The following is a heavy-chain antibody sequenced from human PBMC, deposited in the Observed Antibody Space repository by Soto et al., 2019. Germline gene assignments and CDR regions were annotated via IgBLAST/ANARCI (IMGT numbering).Heavy chain of an antibody. CDR3: ARNPRRITIFGEPAPHYYCGMDV. J-gene: IGHJ6*02. D-gene: IGHD3-3*01. CDR1: GGTFSSYA. Sequence: QVQLVQSGAEVKKPGSSVKVSCKASGGTFSSYAISWGRQAPGQGLEWMGGIIPIFGTANYAQKFQGRVTITEDKSTSTAYMELSSLRYEATAVYYCARNPRRITIFGEPAPHYYCGMDVWGQGTTVTVSS. V-gene: IGHV1-69*06. CDR2: IIPIFGTA.